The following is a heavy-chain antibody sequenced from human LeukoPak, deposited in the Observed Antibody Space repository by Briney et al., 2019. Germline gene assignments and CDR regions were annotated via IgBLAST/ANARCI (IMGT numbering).Heavy chain of an antibody. CDR1: GGTFSSYA. CDR3: PREERWLQSDIAH. D-gene: IGHD5-24*01. CDR2: IIPIFGTA. Sequence: SVKVSCKASGGTFSSYAISWVRQAPGQGLEWMGGIIPIFGTANYAQKFQGRVTITADESTSTAYMELRSLRSEDTAVYYCPREERWLQSDIAHWGQGTLVTVSS. J-gene: IGHJ1*01. V-gene: IGHV1-69*01.